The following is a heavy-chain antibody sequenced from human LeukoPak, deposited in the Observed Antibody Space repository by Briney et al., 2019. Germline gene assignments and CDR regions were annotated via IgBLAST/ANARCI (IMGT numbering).Heavy chain of an antibody. J-gene: IGHJ4*02. CDR3: ARHVIYDILTGYRDYFDY. CDR1: GYIFTGYY. D-gene: IGHD3-9*01. CDR2: INPNSGGT. V-gene: IGHV1-2*02. Sequence: ASVKVSCKASGYIFTGYYMHWVRQAPGQGLEWMGWINPNSGGTNYAQKFQGRVTMTRDTSISTAYMELSRLRSDDTAVYYCARHVIYDILTGYRDYFDYWGQGTLVTVSS.